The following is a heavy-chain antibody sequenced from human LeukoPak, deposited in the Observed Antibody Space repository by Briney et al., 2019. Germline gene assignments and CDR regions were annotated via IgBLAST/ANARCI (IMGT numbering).Heavy chain of an antibody. CDR2: ISAYNGNT. D-gene: IGHD3-22*01. V-gene: IGHV1-18*01. CDR1: GYTFTSYG. CDR3: VVGYYDSSGYRPNDAFDI. Sequence: ASVPVSCKASGYTFTSYGISWVRQAPGQGLEWMGWISAYNGNTNYAQKLQGRVTITTGTSTSTAYMELRSLRSDDTAVYYCVVGYYDSSGYRPNDAFDIWGQGTMVTVSS. J-gene: IGHJ3*02.